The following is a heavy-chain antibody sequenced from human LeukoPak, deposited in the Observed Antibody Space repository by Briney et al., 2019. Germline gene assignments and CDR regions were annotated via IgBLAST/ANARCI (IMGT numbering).Heavy chain of an antibody. D-gene: IGHD3-22*01. Sequence: GESLKISCKGSGYSFTSYWIGWVRQMPGKGLEWMGIIYPGDSDTRYSPSFQGQVTISADKSISTAYLQWSSLKASDTAMYYCARLDTMIVVVITTPVLGAFDIWGQGTMVTVSS. J-gene: IGHJ3*02. CDR2: IYPGDSDT. V-gene: IGHV5-51*01. CDR3: ARLDTMIVVVITTPVLGAFDI. CDR1: GYSFTSYW.